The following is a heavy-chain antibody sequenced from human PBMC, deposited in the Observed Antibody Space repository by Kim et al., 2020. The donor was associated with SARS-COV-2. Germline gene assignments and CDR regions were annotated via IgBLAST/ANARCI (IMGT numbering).Heavy chain of an antibody. V-gene: IGHV1-3*01. CDR3: ARGTETP. CDR2: GNGNT. Sequence: GNGNTKYSQRFQGRVTITRDTTASTAYMELSSLRSEDTAVYYCARGTETPWGQGTLVTVSS. J-gene: IGHJ5*02.